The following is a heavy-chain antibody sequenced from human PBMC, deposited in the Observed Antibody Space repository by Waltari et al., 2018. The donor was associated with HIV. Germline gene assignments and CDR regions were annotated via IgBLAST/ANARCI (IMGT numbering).Heavy chain of an antibody. CDR2: ISGDGHST. J-gene: IGHJ4*02. V-gene: IGHV3-64D*06. D-gene: IGHD3-9*01. CDR1: VSHNRRDG. CDR3: AKGNYDVLTGYYGPSFEY. Sequence: VHLVHPGATLVQPGGRLSRSWSASVSHNRRDGLDCVPQTPGRELEYGSAISGDGHSTYYAGSLKGRFTITRDNSKNMVWLQMRSLRPEDTAVYYCAKGNYDVLTGYYGPSFEYWGQGTLVTVSS.